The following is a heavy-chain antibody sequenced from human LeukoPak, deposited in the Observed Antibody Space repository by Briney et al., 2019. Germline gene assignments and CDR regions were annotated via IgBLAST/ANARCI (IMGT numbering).Heavy chain of an antibody. CDR2: IKQDGSER. Sequence: GGSLRLSCAASGFTFSSYAMHWVRQAPGKGLEWVANIKQDGSERYHVGSVRGRFTISRDNAKNSLYLQMNSLRVEDTAVYYCARDCSTTTCYDYWGQGTLVTVSS. D-gene: IGHD2-2*01. J-gene: IGHJ4*02. CDR1: GFTFSSYA. CDR3: ARDCSTTTCYDY. V-gene: IGHV3-7*01.